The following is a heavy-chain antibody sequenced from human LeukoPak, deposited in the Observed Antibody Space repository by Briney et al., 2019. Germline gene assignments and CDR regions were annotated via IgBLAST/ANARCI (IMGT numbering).Heavy chain of an antibody. CDR3: ARDPEWELTGADY. D-gene: IGHD1-26*01. CDR1: GYTFTGYY. Sequence: ASVKVPCKASGYTFTGYYMHWVRQAPGQGLEWMGRINPNSGGTNYAQKFQGRVTMTRDTSISTAYMELSRLRSDDTAVYYCARDPEWELTGADYWGQGTLVTVSS. V-gene: IGHV1-2*06. CDR2: INPNSGGT. J-gene: IGHJ4*02.